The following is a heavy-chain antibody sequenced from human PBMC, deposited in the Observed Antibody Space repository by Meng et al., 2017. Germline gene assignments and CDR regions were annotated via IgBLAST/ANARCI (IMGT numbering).Heavy chain of an antibody. CDR1: GDSVSSNSAA. CDR2: AYYRSKWYH. V-gene: IGHV6-1*01. Sequence: LANSGPGLLQPSQTHSLICASSGDSVSSNSAAWNWIRQSPSRGLEWLGRAYYRSKWYHDYAESVKSRISIDPDTSKNQFSLQLRSVTPEDSAVYYCARGSYSFDSWDQRTLVTVSS. J-gene: IGHJ4*02. CDR3: ARGSYSFDS. D-gene: IGHD1-26*01.